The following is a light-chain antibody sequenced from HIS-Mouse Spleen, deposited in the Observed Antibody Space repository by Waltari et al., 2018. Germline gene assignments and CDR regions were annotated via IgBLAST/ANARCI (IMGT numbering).Light chain of an antibody. CDR1: ALPKPA. J-gene: IGLJ2*01. V-gene: IGLV3-25*03. Sequence: SYELTQPPSVSVSPGQTARITCSGDALPKPAAYWYQQKPGQAPVLVINKDSERPSGIPERFSGSSSGTTVTLTISGVQAEDEADYYCQSADSSGTYVFGGGTKLTVL. CDR3: QSADSSGTYV. CDR2: KDS.